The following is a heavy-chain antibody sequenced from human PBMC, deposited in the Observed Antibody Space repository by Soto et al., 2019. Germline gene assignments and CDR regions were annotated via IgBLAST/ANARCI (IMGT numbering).Heavy chain of an antibody. Sequence: GGSLRLSCAASGFTFSSYAMTWVRQAPGKGLEWVSAIGGSGDDTYYADSVKGRFTISRDNSKNTLYLQMNSLRAEDTAVYYCAKGDTMIVVVITVFDYWGQGTLVIVSS. D-gene: IGHD3-22*01. CDR3: AKGDTMIVVVITVFDY. J-gene: IGHJ4*02. CDR1: GFTFSSYA. V-gene: IGHV3-23*01. CDR2: IGGSGDDT.